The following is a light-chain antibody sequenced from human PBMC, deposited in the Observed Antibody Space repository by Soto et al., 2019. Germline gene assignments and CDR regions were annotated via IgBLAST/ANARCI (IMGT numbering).Light chain of an antibody. V-gene: IGKV1-12*01. Sequence: DIQMTQSPSTLSASVGDTATITCRASESLDNWLAWYQQKPGKAPKLLPFAASTLLGGVPSRFSGRGSGTDFTLTITYLXXXXFATYYCQQANSFPWTFGQGTKVDIK. CDR3: QQANSFPWT. J-gene: IGKJ1*01. CDR1: ESLDNW. CDR2: AAS.